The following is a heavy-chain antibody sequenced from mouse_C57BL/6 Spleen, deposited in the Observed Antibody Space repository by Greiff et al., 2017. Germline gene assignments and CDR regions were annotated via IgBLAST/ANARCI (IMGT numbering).Heavy chain of an antibody. CDR3: ARHPYSYGSSQDYYAMDY. V-gene: IGHV5-6*01. J-gene: IGHJ4*01. CDR1: GFTFSSYG. Sequence: EVQLVESGGDLVKPGGSLKLSCAASGFTFSSYGMSWVRQTPDKRLEWVATISSGGSYTYYPDSVKGRITISRDNAKNTLYLQMSNLKSEDTAMYYCARHPYSYGSSQDYYAMDYWGQGTSVTVSS. D-gene: IGHD1-1*01. CDR2: ISSGGSYT.